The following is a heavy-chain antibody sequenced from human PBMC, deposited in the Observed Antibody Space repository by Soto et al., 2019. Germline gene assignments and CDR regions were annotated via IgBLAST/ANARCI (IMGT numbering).Heavy chain of an antibody. J-gene: IGHJ5*02. Sequence: PGGSLRLSCAASGFTFSRHAMNWVRQAPGKGLEWVSVISGSGGSTYYADSVKGRFIISRDNSKNTLYLEMNSLRAEDTAVYYCAMGYNYAPFDPWGQGTLVTVSS. CDR2: ISGSGGST. V-gene: IGHV3-23*01. D-gene: IGHD5-18*01. CDR3: AMGYNYAPFDP. CDR1: GFTFSRHA.